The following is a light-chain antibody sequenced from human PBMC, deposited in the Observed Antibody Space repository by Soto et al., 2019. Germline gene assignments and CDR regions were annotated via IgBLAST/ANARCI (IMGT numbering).Light chain of an antibody. CDR2: GAS. CDR1: QSLSNN. V-gene: IGKV3-15*01. J-gene: IGKJ1*01. Sequence: EIVLTQSPGILSLSPGERATLSCRASQSLSNNLAWYQQRPGQAPRLLIYGASTRATDIPPRFSGSGSGTEFILTISSLQSEDFAVYYCQQYSNWPRTFGQGTKVDIK. CDR3: QQYSNWPRT.